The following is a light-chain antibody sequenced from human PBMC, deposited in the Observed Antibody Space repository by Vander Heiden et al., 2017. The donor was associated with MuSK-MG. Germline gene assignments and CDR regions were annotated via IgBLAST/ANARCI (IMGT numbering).Light chain of an antibody. CDR1: SSDIGAYNY. V-gene: IGLV2-8*01. J-gene: IGLJ2*01. Sequence: QSALTQPPSASGSPGQSVTISCTGTSSDIGAYNYVSWYQQHPGKAPKLMIYEVSTRPSGVPDRCSGSKSDNTASLTVSGLQAEDEADYYCSSYAGGKNLFGAGTKLTVL. CDR3: SSYAGGKNL. CDR2: EVS.